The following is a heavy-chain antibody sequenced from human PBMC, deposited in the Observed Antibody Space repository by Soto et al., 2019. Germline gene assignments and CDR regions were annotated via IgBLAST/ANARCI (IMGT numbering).Heavy chain of an antibody. CDR3: VANYDGSGYYYYGMDV. CDR2: IYYSGST. J-gene: IGHJ6*02. V-gene: IGHV4-31*03. D-gene: IGHD3-22*01. CDR1: GGSISSGGYY. Sequence: SETLSLTCTVSGGSISSGGYYWSWIRQHPGKGLEWIGYIYYSGSTYYNPSLKSRVTISVDTSKNQFSLKLSSVTAADTAVYYCVANYDGSGYYYYGMDVWGQGTTVTVSS.